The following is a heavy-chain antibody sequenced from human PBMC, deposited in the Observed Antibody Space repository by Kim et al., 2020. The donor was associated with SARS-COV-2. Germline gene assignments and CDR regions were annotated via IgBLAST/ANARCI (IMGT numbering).Heavy chain of an antibody. CDR1: GVSISGYY. D-gene: IGHD3-16*01. CDR3: ARTYRTRWYFWEY. CDR2: MDYNGNT. J-gene: IGHJ4*02. Sequence: SETLSLTCSVSGVSISGYYWSWIRQSPGKGLEWIGDMDYNGNTKYNPSPKSRATISGDTSKKLFSLTLTSVTEADTAVYYYARTYRTRWYFWEYWGQG. V-gene: IGHV4-59*13.